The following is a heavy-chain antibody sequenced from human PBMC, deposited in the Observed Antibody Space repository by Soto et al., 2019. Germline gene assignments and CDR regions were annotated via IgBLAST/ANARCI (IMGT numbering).Heavy chain of an antibody. Sequence: EVQVVESGGGLAQPGGSLRLSCAASGFMFSEHYMDWVRQAPGKGLEWVGRIKNKANSYSTEYAAAVKGRITISRDDSTNSLYLQMNSLKTEDTAVYYCARVRLGAPTRYLGYWGQGTLVTVSS. CDR1: GFMFSEHY. D-gene: IGHD1-26*01. V-gene: IGHV3-72*01. CDR3: ARVRLGAPTRYLGY. CDR2: IKNKANSYST. J-gene: IGHJ4*02.